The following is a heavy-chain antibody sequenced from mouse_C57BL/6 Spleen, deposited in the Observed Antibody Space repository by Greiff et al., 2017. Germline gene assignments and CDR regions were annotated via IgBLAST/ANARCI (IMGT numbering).Heavy chain of an antibody. D-gene: IGHD3-1*01. CDR1: GYTFTSYW. V-gene: IGHV1-69*01. CDR3: ARSGDVDWYFDV. Sequence: VQLQQSGAELVMPGASVKLSCKASGYTFTSYWMHWVKQRPGQGLEWIGEIDPSDSYTNYNQKFKGKSTLTVDKSSSTAYMQLSSLTSEDSAVYYCARSGDVDWYFDVWGTGTTVTVSS. CDR2: IDPSDSYT. J-gene: IGHJ1*03.